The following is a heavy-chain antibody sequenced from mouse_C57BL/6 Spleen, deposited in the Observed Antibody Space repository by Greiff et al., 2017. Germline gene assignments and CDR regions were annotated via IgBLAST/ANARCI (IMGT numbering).Heavy chain of an antibody. Sequence: EVMLVESGGGLVQPGGSLKLSCAASGFTFSDYYMYWVRQTPEKRLEWVAYISNGGGSTYYPDTVKGRFTISSDNAKNTLYLQMSRLKSEDTAMYYCARLGYAMDYWGQGTSVTVSS. CDR2: ISNGGGST. CDR1: GFTFSDYY. CDR3: ARLGYAMDY. V-gene: IGHV5-12*01. J-gene: IGHJ4*01.